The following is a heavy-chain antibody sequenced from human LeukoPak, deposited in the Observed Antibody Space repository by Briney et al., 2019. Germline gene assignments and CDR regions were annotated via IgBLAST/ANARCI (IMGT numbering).Heavy chain of an antibody. D-gene: IGHD3-22*01. CDR1: GFTFDDYG. V-gene: IGHV3-20*04. Sequence: AGGSLRLSCAASGFTFDDYGMSWVRQAPGKGLEWVSGINWNGGSTGYADSVKGRFTISRDNAKNSLYLQMNSLRAEDTALYYCARALEGDYYDSSGYYYVSYFDYWGQGTLVTVS. CDR2: INWNGGST. CDR3: ARALEGDYYDSSGYYYVSYFDY. J-gene: IGHJ4*02.